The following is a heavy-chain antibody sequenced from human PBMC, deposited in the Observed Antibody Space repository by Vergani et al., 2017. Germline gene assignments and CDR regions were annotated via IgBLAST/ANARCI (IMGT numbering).Heavy chain of an antibody. D-gene: IGHD3-10*01. Sequence: QVQLVESGGGVVQPGRSLRLSCAASGFRFSSYGMNWVRQAPGKGLEWVAVIWYDGSNKYYADSVKGRFTISRDNSQNTVNLQMNSLRAEDTGVYYCARDRYYLGSRSYPYFYYYGLDVWGQGTAVTVSS. CDR3: ARDRYYLGSRSYPYFYYYGLDV. J-gene: IGHJ6*02. V-gene: IGHV3-33*01. CDR1: GFRFSSYG. CDR2: IWYDGSNK.